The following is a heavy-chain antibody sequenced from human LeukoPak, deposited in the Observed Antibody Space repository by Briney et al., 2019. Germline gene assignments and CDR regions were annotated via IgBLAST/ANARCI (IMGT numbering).Heavy chain of an antibody. CDR1: GYTFTSYY. CDR3: ARVSGFGSGSYYNRIYMDV. CDR2: INPSGGST. Sequence: ASVKVSCKASGYTFTSYYMHWVRQAPGQGREWMGIINPSGGSTSYAQKFQGRVTMTRDTSTSTVYMELSSLRSEDTAVYYCARVSGFGSGSYYNRIYMDVWGKGTTVTVSS. V-gene: IGHV1-46*01. J-gene: IGHJ6*03. D-gene: IGHD3-10*01.